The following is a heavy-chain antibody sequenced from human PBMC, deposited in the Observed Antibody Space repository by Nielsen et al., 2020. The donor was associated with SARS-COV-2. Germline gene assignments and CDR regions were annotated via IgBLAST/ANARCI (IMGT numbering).Heavy chain of an antibody. D-gene: IGHD3-9*01. V-gene: IGHV4-34*01. J-gene: IGHJ6*03. CDR3: ARGRYFDSYYMDV. CDR2: INHSGST. Sequence: SETLSLTCAVYGGSFSGYYWSWIRQPPGKGLEWIGEINHSGSTNYNPSLKSRVTISVDTSKNQFSLKLSSVTAADTAVYYCARGRYFDSYYMDVWGKGTTLTVSS. CDR1: GGSFSGYY.